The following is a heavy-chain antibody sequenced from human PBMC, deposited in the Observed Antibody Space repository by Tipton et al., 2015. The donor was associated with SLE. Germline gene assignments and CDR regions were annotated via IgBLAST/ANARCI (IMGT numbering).Heavy chain of an antibody. CDR2: ISSSGSTI. J-gene: IGHJ4*02. Sequence: SLRLSCAASGFTFSSYEMNWVRQAPGKGLEWVSYISSSGSTIYYADSVKGRFTISRDNAKNSLYLQMNSLRAEGTAVYYCARDPGGYSFDYWGQGTLVTVSP. V-gene: IGHV3-48*03. D-gene: IGHD5-12*01. CDR1: GFTFSSYE. CDR3: ARDPGGYSFDY.